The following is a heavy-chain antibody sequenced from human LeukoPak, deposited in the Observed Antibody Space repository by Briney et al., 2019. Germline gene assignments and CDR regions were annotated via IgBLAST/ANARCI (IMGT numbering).Heavy chain of an antibody. J-gene: IGHJ4*02. CDR3: ARVAGYCSGGSCGDY. Sequence: SETLSLTCAVYGGSFSGYYWSWIRQPPGKGLEWIGEINHSGSTNYNPSLKSRVTISVDTSKNQFSLKLSSVTAADTAVYYCARVAGYCSGGSCGDYWGQGTLVTVSS. CDR2: INHSGST. CDR1: GGSFSGYY. V-gene: IGHV4-34*01. D-gene: IGHD2-15*01.